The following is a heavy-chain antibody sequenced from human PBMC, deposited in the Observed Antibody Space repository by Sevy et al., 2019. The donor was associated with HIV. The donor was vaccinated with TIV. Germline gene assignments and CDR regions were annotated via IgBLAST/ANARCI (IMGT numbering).Heavy chain of an antibody. CDR1: NDSIGTYY. CDR3: ARENCSGGSCALDY. V-gene: IGHV4-59*01. CDR2: IYYSGHT. Sequence: SETLSLTCTVSNDSIGTYYWSWIRQPPGKELEWIGYIYYSGHTNYNPSLKSRVTISVDTSENQFSLRLSSVTAADTAVYYCARENCSGGSCALDYWGQGTLVTVSS. D-gene: IGHD2-15*01. J-gene: IGHJ4*02.